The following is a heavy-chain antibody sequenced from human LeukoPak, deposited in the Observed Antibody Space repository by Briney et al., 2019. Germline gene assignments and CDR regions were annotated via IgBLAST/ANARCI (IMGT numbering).Heavy chain of an antibody. D-gene: IGHD3-22*01. CDR2: IYYSGST. V-gene: IGHV4-31*03. J-gene: IGHJ4*02. Sequence: PSETLSLTCTVSGGSISSGGYYWSWIRQHPGKGLEWIGYIYYSGSTYYNPPLKSRVTISVDTSKNQFSLKLSSVTAADTAVYYCARVGGRLLEKGYDSSGYVDYWGQGTLVTVSS. CDR1: GGSISSGGYY. CDR3: ARVGGRLLEKGYDSSGYVDY.